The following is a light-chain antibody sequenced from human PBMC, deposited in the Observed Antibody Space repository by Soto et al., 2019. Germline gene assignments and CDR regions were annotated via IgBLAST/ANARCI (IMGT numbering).Light chain of an antibody. V-gene: IGKV1-5*01. Sequence: DIQMTQSPSTLSASVGDRVTITCRASQSIGTWLAWYQHRPGKAPSLLIYDASTLRSGVPSRFSGSGSGTEFTLTISSLQADDSATYYCQQSDTYTLTFGQGTRVEIK. CDR3: QQSDTYTLT. CDR2: DAS. J-gene: IGKJ5*01. CDR1: QSIGTW.